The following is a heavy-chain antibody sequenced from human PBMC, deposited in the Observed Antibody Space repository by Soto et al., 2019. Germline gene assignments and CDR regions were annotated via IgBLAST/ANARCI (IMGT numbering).Heavy chain of an antibody. CDR1: GDSLSNDNW. D-gene: IGHD2-21*01. Sequence: QVQLQESGPRLVKPSGTLSLTCAVSGDSLSNDNWWTWVRQAPGKGLEWIGEGFHNGNTNYNPSLESRVTISRDKSKNQFSLTMTSVTAADTAIYYCATAPNSNVVLVSWRQGTLVTVSS. CDR2: GFHNGNT. J-gene: IGHJ4*02. CDR3: ATAPNSNVVLVS. V-gene: IGHV4-4*02.